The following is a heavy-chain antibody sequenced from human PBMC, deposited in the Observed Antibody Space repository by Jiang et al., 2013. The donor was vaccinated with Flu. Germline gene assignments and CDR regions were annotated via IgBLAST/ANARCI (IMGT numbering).Heavy chain of an antibody. V-gene: IGHV4-39*07. CDR2: IYYSGST. CDR1: GGSISSSSYY. Sequence: GPGLVKPSETLSLTCTVSGGSISSSSYYWGWIRQPPGKGLEWIGSIYYSGSTYYNPSLKSRVTISVDTSKNQFSLKLSSVTAADTAVYYCARQNGDYVWGSYRLNGMDVWGQGTTVTVSS. CDR3: ARQNGDYVWGSYRLNGMDV. J-gene: IGHJ6*02. D-gene: IGHD3-16*02.